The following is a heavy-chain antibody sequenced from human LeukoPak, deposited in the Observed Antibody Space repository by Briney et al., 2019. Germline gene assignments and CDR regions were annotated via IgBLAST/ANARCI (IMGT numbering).Heavy chain of an antibody. CDR1: GGSISSYY. V-gene: IGHV4-59*12. J-gene: IGHJ3*02. CDR2: IYYSGST. CDR3: ARYSSSWYGTGGAFDI. D-gene: IGHD6-13*01. Sequence: SETLSLTCTVSGGSISSYYWSWIRQPPGKGLEWIGYIYYSGSTNYNPSLKSRVTISVDTSKNQFSLKLSSVTAADTAVYYCARYSSSWYGTGGAFDIWGQGTMVTVSS.